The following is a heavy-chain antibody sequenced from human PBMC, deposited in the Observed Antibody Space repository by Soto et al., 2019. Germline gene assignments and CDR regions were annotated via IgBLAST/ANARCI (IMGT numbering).Heavy chain of an antibody. V-gene: IGHV3-74*01. CDR1: GFAFGSYW. J-gene: IGHJ4*02. D-gene: IGHD1-1*01. Sequence: EVQLVESGGGLVQPGGSLRLSCAASGFAFGSYWMHWVRQAPGKGLVWVSRISQDGTIATQADSVKGRFTISRDNAKNTLSLPMNSLRADDTAVYYCLRDQRHWNEFADQWGQGTLVTVSS. CDR2: ISQDGTIA. CDR3: LRDQRHWNEFADQ.